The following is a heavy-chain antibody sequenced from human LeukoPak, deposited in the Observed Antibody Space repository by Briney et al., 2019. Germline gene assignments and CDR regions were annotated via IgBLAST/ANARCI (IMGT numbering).Heavy chain of an antibody. D-gene: IGHD2-21*02. Sequence: ASVKVSCKVSRYTLTEFSIHWVRQAPGQGLEWMGWINPNSGGTNYAQKFQGRVTMTRGTSTSTVYMELSSLRSEDTAVYYCARCGGDCPTEIFDYWGQGTLVTVSS. CDR1: RYTLTEFS. V-gene: IGHV1-2*02. CDR3: ARCGGDCPTEIFDY. J-gene: IGHJ4*02. CDR2: INPNSGGT.